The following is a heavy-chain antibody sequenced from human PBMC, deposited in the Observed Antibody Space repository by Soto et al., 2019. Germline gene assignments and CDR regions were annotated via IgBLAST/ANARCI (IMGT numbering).Heavy chain of an antibody. D-gene: IGHD6-19*01. CDR3: AKSQGGGIAVAGIYYGMDV. J-gene: IGHJ6*02. V-gene: IGHV3-23*01. CDR1: GFTFSSYA. CDR2: ISGSGGST. Sequence: GGSLRLSCAASGFTFSSYAMSWVRQAPGKGLEWVSAISGSGGSTYYADSVKGRFTISRDNSKNTLYLQMNSLRAEDTAVYYCAKSQGGGIAVAGIYYGMDVWGQGTTVTVSS.